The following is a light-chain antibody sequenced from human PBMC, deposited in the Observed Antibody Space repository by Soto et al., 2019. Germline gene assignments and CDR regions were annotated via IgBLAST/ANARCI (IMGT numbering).Light chain of an antibody. CDR1: QSISSY. Sequence: DIQMTQSPSSLSSSVGDRVTITCLASQSISSYLNWYQQKPGKAPKLLIYAASSLQSGVPSRFSGSGSGTDFTLTISSLQPEDFATYYCQQSYSTLLWTFGQGTKVAIK. V-gene: IGKV1-39*01. CDR3: QQSYSTLLWT. CDR2: AAS. J-gene: IGKJ1*01.